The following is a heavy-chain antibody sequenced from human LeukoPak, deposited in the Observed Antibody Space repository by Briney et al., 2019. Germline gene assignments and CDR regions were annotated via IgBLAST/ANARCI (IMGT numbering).Heavy chain of an antibody. Sequence: GESLKISCKGSGFTFTSYWIAWVRQMPGKGLEWMGIIYPDDSDTRYSPSFQGQVTISADKSISTAYLQWSSLKASDTAMYYCARPRSIAVAPPIAFDIWGQGTMVTVSS. CDR3: ARPRSIAVAPPIAFDI. CDR2: IYPDDSDT. J-gene: IGHJ3*02. CDR1: GFTFTSYW. V-gene: IGHV5-51*01. D-gene: IGHD6-19*01.